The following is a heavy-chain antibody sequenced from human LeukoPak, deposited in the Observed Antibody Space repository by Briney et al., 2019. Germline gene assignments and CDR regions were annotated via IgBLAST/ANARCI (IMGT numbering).Heavy chain of an antibody. V-gene: IGHV3-30-3*01. J-gene: IGHJ4*02. D-gene: IGHD6-13*01. CDR1: GFTFSSYA. CDR3: ARDIAGIAAVGTNYFDY. Sequence: PGGSLRLSCAASGFTFSSYAMHWVRQAPGKGLEWVAVVSYDGNNKYYRASVKGRFTISRDNSNNTLFLQMNSLGAEDTAVYFCARDIAGIAAVGTNYFDYWGQGTLVTVSS. CDR2: VSYDGNNK.